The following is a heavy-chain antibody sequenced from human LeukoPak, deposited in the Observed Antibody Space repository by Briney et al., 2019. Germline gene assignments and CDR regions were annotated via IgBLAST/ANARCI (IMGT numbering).Heavy chain of an antibody. Sequence: PGGSLRLSRAASGFTFSSYAMSWVRQAPGKGLEWVSAISGSGGSTYYADSVKGRFTISRDNSKNTLYLQMNSLRAEDTAVYYCAKVPLEPAAEYYYYYGMDVWGQGTTVTVSS. V-gene: IGHV3-23*01. CDR3: AKVPLEPAAEYYYYYGMDV. CDR2: ISGSGGST. CDR1: GFTFSSYA. J-gene: IGHJ6*02. D-gene: IGHD2-2*01.